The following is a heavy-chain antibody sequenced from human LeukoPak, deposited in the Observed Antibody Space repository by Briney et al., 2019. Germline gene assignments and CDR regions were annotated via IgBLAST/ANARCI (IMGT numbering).Heavy chain of an antibody. CDR3: ASLRERSYYARGFDY. CDR1: GGSISTSNYY. Sequence: SETLSLTCTVSGGSISTSNYYWGWIRQPPGKGLEWIGNIFYSGSTYYSPSVKSRVTISLDTSRNQFSLKLSSVTAADTAVYYCASLRERSYYARGFDYWGQGTLVTVSS. V-gene: IGHV4-39*01. J-gene: IGHJ4*02. D-gene: IGHD1-26*01. CDR2: IFYSGST.